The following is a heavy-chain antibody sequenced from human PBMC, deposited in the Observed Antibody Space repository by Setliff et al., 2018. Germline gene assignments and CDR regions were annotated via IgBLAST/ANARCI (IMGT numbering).Heavy chain of an antibody. CDR1: GGFISNSDYY. V-gene: IGHV4-39*01. D-gene: IGHD7-27*01. CDR2: VYYSGDT. CDR3: ARHRPNLPFDA. J-gene: IGHJ4*02. Sequence: KPSETLSLTCSVSGGFISNSDYYWDWIRQPPGKGLEWIGRVYYSGDTYYIPSLLSRVTISVDTSKNQFSLKLSSVTAADTSVYFCARHRPNLPFDAWGQGALVTVSS.